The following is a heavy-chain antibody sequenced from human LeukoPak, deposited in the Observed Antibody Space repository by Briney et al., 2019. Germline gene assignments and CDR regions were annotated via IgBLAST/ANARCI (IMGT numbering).Heavy chain of an antibody. V-gene: IGHV3-23*01. J-gene: IGHJ4*02. CDR2: MSGSGGST. CDR3: AEDGIRYCSGGSCYYDY. Sequence: GGSLRLSCAASGFSFNSYAMSWVRQTPGKGLEWVSAMSGSGGSTYYADSVKGRFTISRDNSKNTLYLQMNSLRAEKTAIFFQAEDGIRYCSGGSCYYDYWGQGTLVTVSS. D-gene: IGHD2-15*01. CDR1: GFSFNSYA.